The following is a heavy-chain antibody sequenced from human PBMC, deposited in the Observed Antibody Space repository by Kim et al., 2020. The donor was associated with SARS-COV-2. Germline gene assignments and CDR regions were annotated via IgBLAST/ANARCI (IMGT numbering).Heavy chain of an antibody. CDR3: ARHADY. J-gene: IGHJ4*02. Sequence: HYRGSTNTNPSRKSRVTISVDTSKNQFSLNLNAVTAADTAVYYCARHADYWGQGTLVTVSS. V-gene: IGHV4-39*01. CDR2: HYRGST.